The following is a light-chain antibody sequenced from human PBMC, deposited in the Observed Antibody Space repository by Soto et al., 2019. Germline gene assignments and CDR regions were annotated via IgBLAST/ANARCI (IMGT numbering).Light chain of an antibody. J-gene: IGKJ1*01. Sequence: DIPMTQSPSTLSASVGDRVTITCRASQSISSWLAWYQQKPGKAPNLLIYKAPSLEGGVPSRFSGSGSGTEFTLNIGSLQPADFAAYYCQEYNSYWTFGQGTKVEIK. CDR3: QEYNSYWT. V-gene: IGKV1-5*03. CDR2: KAP. CDR1: QSISSW.